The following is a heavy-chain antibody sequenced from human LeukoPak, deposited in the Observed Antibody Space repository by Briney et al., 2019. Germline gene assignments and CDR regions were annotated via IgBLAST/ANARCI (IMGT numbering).Heavy chain of an antibody. D-gene: IGHD3-3*01. CDR2: IYYSGST. J-gene: IGHJ5*02. V-gene: IGHV4-61*01. Sequence: SETLSLTCTVSGGSVSSGSYYWSWIRQPPGKGLEWIGYIYYSGSTNYNPSLKSRVTISVDTSKNQFSLKLSSVTAADTAVYYCARDVYDFWSGYYSLGGWFDPWGQGTLVTVSS. CDR1: GGSVSSGSYY. CDR3: ARDVYDFWSGYYSLGGWFDP.